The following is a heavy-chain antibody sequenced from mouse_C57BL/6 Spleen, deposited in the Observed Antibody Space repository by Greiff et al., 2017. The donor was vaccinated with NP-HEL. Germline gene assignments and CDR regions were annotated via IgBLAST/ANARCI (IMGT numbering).Heavy chain of an antibody. J-gene: IGHJ2*01. CDR1: GYTFTSYW. D-gene: IGHD1-1*01. Sequence: VQLQQPGAELVMPGASVKLSCKASGYTFTSYWMHWVKQRPGQGLEWLGEIDPSDSYTNYNQKFKGKSTLTVDKSSSTAYMQLSSLTSEDSAVYYCAGGDYGSRVYFDYWGQGTTLTVSS. CDR3: AGGDYGSRVYFDY. V-gene: IGHV1-69*01. CDR2: IDPSDSYT.